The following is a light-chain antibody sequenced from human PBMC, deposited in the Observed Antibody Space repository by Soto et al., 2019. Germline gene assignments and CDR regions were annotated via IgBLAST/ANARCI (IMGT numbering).Light chain of an antibody. CDR2: GAS. CDR1: QSVSSSY. V-gene: IGKV3-20*01. J-gene: IGKJ1*01. CDR3: QQYGSSPPRT. Sequence: EIVLTQSPGTLSLSPGERATLSWRASQSVSSSYLAWYQQKPGQAPRLLIYGASSRATGIPDRFSGSGSGTDFTLTTSRLEPEYFAVYYCQQYGSSPPRTFGQGTKVEIK.